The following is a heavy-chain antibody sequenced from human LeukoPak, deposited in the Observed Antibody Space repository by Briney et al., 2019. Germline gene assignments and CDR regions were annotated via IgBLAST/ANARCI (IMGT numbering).Heavy chain of an antibody. CDR3: AREWFGELSRGWFDP. Sequence: ASVKVSCKASGYTFTSYYMHWVRQAPGQGLEWMGIINPSGGSTSYAQKFRGRVTMTRDTSTSTVYMELSSLRSEDTAVYYCAREWFGELSRGWFDPWGQGTLVTVSS. CDR1: GYTFTSYY. V-gene: IGHV1-46*01. J-gene: IGHJ5*02. CDR2: INPSGGST. D-gene: IGHD3-10*01.